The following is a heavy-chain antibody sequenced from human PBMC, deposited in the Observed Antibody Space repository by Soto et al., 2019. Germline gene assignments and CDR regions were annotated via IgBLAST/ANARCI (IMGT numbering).Heavy chain of an antibody. D-gene: IGHD1-26*01. Sequence: PGGSLRLSCTASRFTFTTYGMHWVRQAPGKGLEWMSRIRIDGSKTDYADSVRGRFTVSRDNARNSLYLQMNSLRADDTAVYYSTRDLTWEAHWGQGTRVTVSS. V-gene: IGHV3-33*01. J-gene: IGHJ4*02. CDR3: TRDLTWEAH. CDR1: RFTFTTYG. CDR2: IRIDGSKT.